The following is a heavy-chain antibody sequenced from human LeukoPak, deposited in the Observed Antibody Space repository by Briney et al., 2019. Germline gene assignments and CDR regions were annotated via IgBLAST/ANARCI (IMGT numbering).Heavy chain of an antibody. Sequence: GGSLRLSCAASGFTFSIYTLNWVRQAPGKGLEWVSSISSSTAHIYYADSVKGRFTITRDNAKNSLYLQMNSLRAEDTAVYFCAREVLLVYCGGDCYRGYFDLWGRGTLVTVSS. J-gene: IGHJ2*01. CDR2: ISSSTAHI. CDR3: AREVLLVYCGGDCYRGYFDL. V-gene: IGHV3-21*01. D-gene: IGHD2-21*02. CDR1: GFTFSIYT.